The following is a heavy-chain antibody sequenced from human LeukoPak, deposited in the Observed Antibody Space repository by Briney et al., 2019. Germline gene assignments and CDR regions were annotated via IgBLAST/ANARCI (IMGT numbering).Heavy chain of an antibody. CDR2: IYYSGST. D-gene: IGHD1-26*01. Sequence: SETLSLTCTVSGGSISSSSYYWGWIRQPPGKGLEWNGSIYYSGSTYYNPSLKSRVTISVDTSKNQFSLKLSSVTAADTAVYYCARHSGSYYVRFPCFDYWGQGTLVTVSS. V-gene: IGHV4-39*01. J-gene: IGHJ4*02. CDR1: GGSISSSSYY. CDR3: ARHSGSYYVRFPCFDY.